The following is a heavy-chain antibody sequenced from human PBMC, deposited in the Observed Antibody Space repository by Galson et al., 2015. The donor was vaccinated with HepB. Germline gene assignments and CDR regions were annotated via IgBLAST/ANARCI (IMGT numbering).Heavy chain of an antibody. CDR3: AREGAAGGIGYCQH. D-gene: IGHD6-13*01. CDR1: GFTFSSYW. J-gene: IGHJ1*01. CDR2: IKQDGSEK. V-gene: IGHV3-7*03. Sequence: SLRLSCAASGFTFSSYWMSWVRQAPGKGLEWAANIKQDGSEKYYVDSVKGRFTISRDNAKNSLYLQMNSLRGEDTAVYYCAREGAAGGIGYCQHWGQGTLVTVSS.